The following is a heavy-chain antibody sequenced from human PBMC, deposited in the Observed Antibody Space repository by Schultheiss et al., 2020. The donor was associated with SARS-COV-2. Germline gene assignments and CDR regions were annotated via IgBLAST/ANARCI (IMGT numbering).Heavy chain of an antibody. V-gene: IGHV3-64D*06. CDR3: VRSLRGKAYCSSTSCYRGDYYYGMDV. CDR1: GFTFSSYA. D-gene: IGHD2-2*01. Sequence: GGSLRLSCSASGFTFSSYAMHWVRQAPGKGLEYVSAISSNGGSTYYADSVKGRFTISRDNSKNTLYLQMSSLRAEDTAVYYCVRSLRGKAYCSSTSCYRGDYYYGMDVWGQGTTVTVSS. CDR2: ISSNGGST. J-gene: IGHJ6*02.